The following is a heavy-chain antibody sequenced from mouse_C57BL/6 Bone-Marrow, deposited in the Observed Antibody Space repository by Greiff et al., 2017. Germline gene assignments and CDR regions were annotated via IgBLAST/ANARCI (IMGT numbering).Heavy chain of an antibody. Sequence: QVQLQQPGAELVKPGASVKLSCKASGYTFTSYWMQWVKQRPGQGLEWIGEIDPSDSYTNYNQKFKGKATLTVDTSSSTAYMQLSSLTSEDSAVYYCARSYYSNPDFDVWGTGTTVTVSS. D-gene: IGHD2-5*01. J-gene: IGHJ1*03. CDR2: IDPSDSYT. CDR3: ARSYYSNPDFDV. CDR1: GYTFTSYW. V-gene: IGHV1-50*01.